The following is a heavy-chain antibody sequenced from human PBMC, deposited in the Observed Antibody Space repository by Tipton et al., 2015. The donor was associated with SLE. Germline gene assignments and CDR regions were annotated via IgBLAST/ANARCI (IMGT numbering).Heavy chain of an antibody. CDR1: GYSFTSYW. D-gene: IGHD3-10*01. Sequence: QLVQSGAEVKKPGESLKISCKGSGYSFTSYWIGWVRQMPGKGLEWMGIIYPGDSDTIYSPSFQGQVTISADKSISTAYLQWSSLKASDTAMYYCARRSQLSRGVKSGFDPWGQGTLVTVSS. J-gene: IGHJ5*02. CDR3: ARRSQLSRGVKSGFDP. V-gene: IGHV5-51*01. CDR2: IYPGDSDT.